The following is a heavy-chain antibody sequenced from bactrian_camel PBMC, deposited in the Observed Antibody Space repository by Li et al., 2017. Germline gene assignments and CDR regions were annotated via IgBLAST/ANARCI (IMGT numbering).Heavy chain of an antibody. D-gene: IGHD6*01. Sequence: VQLVESGGGSVQPGGSLRLSCSASGYTFRRYCMAWFRQAPGKEREGVAAIDSDLTTVYADSVQGRFTISQDKVKKTIILQMSSLKPDDTAMYYCAAENYAVGGDRGTTVVAGPTCYFNNWGQGTQVTVS. V-gene: IGHV3S1*01. J-gene: IGHJ4*01. CDR2: IDSDLTT. CDR1: GYTFRRYC. CDR3: AAENYAVGGDRGTTVVAGPTCYFNN.